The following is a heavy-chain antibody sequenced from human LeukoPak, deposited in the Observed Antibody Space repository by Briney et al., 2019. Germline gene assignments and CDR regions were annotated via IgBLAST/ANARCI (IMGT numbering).Heavy chain of an antibody. CDR2: IYYSGST. CDR1: GGSISSYY. CDR3: ARETSQKGAHYMDV. Sequence: ASETLSLTCTVSGGSISSYYWSWIRQPPGKGLEWIGYIYYSGSTNYNPSLKSRVTISVDTSKNQFSLKLSSVAAADTAVYYCARETSQKGAHYMDVWGKGTTVTVSS. D-gene: IGHD3-16*01. V-gene: IGHV4-59*01. J-gene: IGHJ6*03.